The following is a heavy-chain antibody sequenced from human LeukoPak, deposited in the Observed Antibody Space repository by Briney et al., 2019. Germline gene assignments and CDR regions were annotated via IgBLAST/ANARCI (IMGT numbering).Heavy chain of an antibody. J-gene: IGHJ4*02. D-gene: IGHD6-13*01. CDR1: RGSISSYY. CDR2: MYYRGNT. V-gene: IGHV4-59*01. CDR3: ATGVHGIAAAGDYYFDY. Sequence: SETLSLTCTVSRGSISSYYWSWIRQPPGKGLEWIGYMYYRGNTNYNPSLKSRVTISIDTPNNQFSLKLSSVTAADTAVYYCATGVHGIAAAGDYYFDYWGQGTLVTVSS.